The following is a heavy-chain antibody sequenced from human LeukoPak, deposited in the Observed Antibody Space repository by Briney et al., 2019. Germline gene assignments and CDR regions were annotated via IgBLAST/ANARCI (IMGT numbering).Heavy chain of an antibody. V-gene: IGHV3-74*01. CDR2: INSDGSST. CDR1: GFTFSSYW. Sequence: GGSLRLSCAASGFTFSSYWMHWVRQAPGKGLVWVSRINSDGSSTSYADSVKGRFTISRDNAKNTLYLQMNSLRAEDTAVYYCAKDPYYYGSGTPRPTVSPDYWGQGTLVTVSS. J-gene: IGHJ4*02. CDR3: AKDPYYYGSGTPRPTVSPDY. D-gene: IGHD3-10*01.